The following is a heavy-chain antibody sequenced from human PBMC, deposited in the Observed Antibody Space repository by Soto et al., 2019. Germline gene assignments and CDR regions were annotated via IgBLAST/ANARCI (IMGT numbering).Heavy chain of an antibody. CDR1: GGSFSDNY. CDR3: AREGVGDFWSGYYRYYYMGV. Sequence: QVLLQQWGAGLLKASETLSLTCAVYGGSFSDNYWSWIRQPPGKGLEWIGEINHSGSTNYNPSLKVRVTISVDTSKSQFSLKLSSVTAADTAVYYCAREGVGDFWSGYYRYYYMGVWGKGTTVTVSS. V-gene: IGHV4-34*01. CDR2: INHSGST. D-gene: IGHD3-3*01. J-gene: IGHJ6*03.